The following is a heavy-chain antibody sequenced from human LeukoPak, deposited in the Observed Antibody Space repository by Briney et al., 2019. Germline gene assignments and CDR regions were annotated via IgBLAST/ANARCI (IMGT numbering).Heavy chain of an antibody. CDR1: GGSISSGGYS. CDR2: IYHSGNT. Sequence: PSQTLSLTCTVSGGSISSGGYSWSWIRQPPGKGLEWIAYIYHSGNTYYNPSLKSRVTISVDTSKNQFSLRLTSVSAADTAVYYCARGYGDYDNSFDPWGQGTLVTVSS. V-gene: IGHV4-30-2*01. D-gene: IGHD4-17*01. J-gene: IGHJ5*02. CDR3: ARGYGDYDNSFDP.